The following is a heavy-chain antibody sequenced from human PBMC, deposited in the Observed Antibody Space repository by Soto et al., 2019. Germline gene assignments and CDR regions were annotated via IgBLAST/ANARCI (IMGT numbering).Heavy chain of an antibody. Sequence: QVPLVQSGAEVKKPGASVKVSCKASGYTFTSYGISWVRQAPGQGLEWMGWISAYNGNTNYAQKLQGRVTMTTDTSTSTAYMELRSLRSDDTAVYYCARDHCSSTSCYKNWFDPWGQGTLVTVSS. CDR1: GYTFTSYG. CDR3: ARDHCSSTSCYKNWFDP. J-gene: IGHJ5*02. CDR2: ISAYNGNT. D-gene: IGHD2-2*01. V-gene: IGHV1-18*01.